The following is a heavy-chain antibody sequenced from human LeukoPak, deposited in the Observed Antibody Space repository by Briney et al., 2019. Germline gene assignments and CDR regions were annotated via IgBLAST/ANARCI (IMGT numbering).Heavy chain of an antibody. CDR1: GFTFSNAW. CDR2: IKSKTDGGTT. J-gene: IGHJ5*02. CDR3: TKIFFSGFDP. V-gene: IGHV3-15*01. Sequence: GGSLRLSCAASGFTFSNAWMSWVRQAPGKGLEWVCRIKSKTDGGTTDYAAPVKGRFTISRDDSKNTLYLQMNSLKTEDTAVYYCTKIFFSGFDPWGQGTLVTVSS. D-gene: IGHD2/OR15-2a*01.